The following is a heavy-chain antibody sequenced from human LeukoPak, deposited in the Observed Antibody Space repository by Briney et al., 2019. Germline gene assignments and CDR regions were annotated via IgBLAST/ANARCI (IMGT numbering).Heavy chain of an antibody. V-gene: IGHV3-30*03. CDR2: ISYDGSNK. D-gene: IGHD4-17*01. CDR1: GFTFSSYG. CDR3: ARESTVSYDY. J-gene: IGHJ4*02. Sequence: PGGSLRLSCAASGFTFSSYGMHWVRQAPGKGLEWVAVISYDGSNKYYADSVEGRFTISRDNSKNTLYLQMNSLRAEDTAVYYCARESTVSYDYWGQGTLVTVSS.